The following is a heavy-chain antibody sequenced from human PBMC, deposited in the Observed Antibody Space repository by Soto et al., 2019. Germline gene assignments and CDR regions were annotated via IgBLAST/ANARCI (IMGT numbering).Heavy chain of an antibody. V-gene: IGHV1-69*01. CDR2: IIPIFGTA. CDR1: GGTFSSYA. J-gene: IGHJ4*02. Sequence: QVQLVQSGAEVKKPGSSVKVSCKASGGTFSSYAISWVRQAPGQGLEWMGGIIPIFGTANYAQKFQGRVTMTADESTSTSYRELSSLRSEATAVYYCARADYGDVSHPLDDYWGQGTLVTVSS. D-gene: IGHD4-17*01. CDR3: ARADYGDVSHPLDDY.